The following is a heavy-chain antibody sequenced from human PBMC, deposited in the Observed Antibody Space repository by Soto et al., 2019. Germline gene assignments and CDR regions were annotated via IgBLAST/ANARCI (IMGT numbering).Heavy chain of an antibody. Sequence: QVQLQESGPGLLKPSETLSLTCTVSGASINNYHWTWIRQPPGKGLEWIAYIYYTGITNFNPSLKSRVTISMDTSKNQFSLKLRSVTAADTAVYFCATLRGLGVVSPYFDYWGQGLMVTVSS. CDR1: GASINNYH. CDR2: IYYTGIT. CDR3: ATLRGLGVVSPYFDY. D-gene: IGHD3-10*01. J-gene: IGHJ4*02. V-gene: IGHV4-59*08.